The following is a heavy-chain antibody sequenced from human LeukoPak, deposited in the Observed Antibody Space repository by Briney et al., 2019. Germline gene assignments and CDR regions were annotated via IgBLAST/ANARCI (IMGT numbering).Heavy chain of an antibody. D-gene: IGHD3-22*01. CDR1: GYTFTSYG. CDR3: ARDGAHYYDSSGYIDY. V-gene: IGHV1-18*01. Sequence: EASVKVSCKASGYTFTSYGISWVRQAPGQGLEWMGWISAYNGNTNYAQKLQGRVTMTTDTSTSTAYMELRSLRSDDTAVYYCARDGAHYYDSSGYIDYWGQGTLVTVSS. CDR2: ISAYNGNT. J-gene: IGHJ4*02.